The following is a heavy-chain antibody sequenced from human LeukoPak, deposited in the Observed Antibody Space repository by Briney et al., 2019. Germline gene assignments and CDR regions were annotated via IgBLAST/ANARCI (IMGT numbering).Heavy chain of an antibody. CDR3: AKHLFFNLTTSNDAFNI. J-gene: IGHJ3*02. D-gene: IGHD4-17*01. V-gene: IGHV3-23*01. Sequence: GGSLRLSCAASGFTFSSYAMSWARQAPGKGLEWVSTISGSGGSTYYADSVKGRFTISRDNSKNTLYLQMSSLRAEDTAVYYCAKHLFFNLTTSNDAFNIWGQGTMVTVSS. CDR1: GFTFSSYA. CDR2: ISGSGGST.